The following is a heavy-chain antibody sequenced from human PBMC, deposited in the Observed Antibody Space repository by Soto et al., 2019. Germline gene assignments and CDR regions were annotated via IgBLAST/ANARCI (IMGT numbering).Heavy chain of an antibody. D-gene: IGHD1-26*01. CDR2: VFSRGNA. J-gene: IGHJ5*02. V-gene: IGHV4-59*08. CDR3: ARLGVGNIFDP. CDR1: GDSIRNSF. Sequence: QVQLQESGPGLVKPSETLSLTCSVSGDSIRNSFWTWIRQSPGKGLEWIGYVFSRGNANYNPSLRSRVTISRDTSQNQFSLRLKSMTAADTAVYYCARLGVGNIFDPWGQGILVSVSS.